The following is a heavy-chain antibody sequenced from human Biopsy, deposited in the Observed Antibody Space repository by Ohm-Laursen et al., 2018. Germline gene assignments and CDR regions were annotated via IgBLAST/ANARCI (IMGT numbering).Heavy chain of an antibody. CDR2: VYYSGTT. J-gene: IGHJ6*02. CDR1: GGSISSDW. V-gene: IGHV4-59*01. D-gene: IGHD2/OR15-2a*01. Sequence: GTLSLTCTVSGGSISSDWWSWIRQTPEKGLEWIGYVYYSGTTTYNPSLRSRVTISVDTSMNQISLRLQSVTAADTAIYYCTRATNSTGWPYYYFYGMDIWGQGTTVTVSS. CDR3: TRATNSTGWPYYYFYGMDI.